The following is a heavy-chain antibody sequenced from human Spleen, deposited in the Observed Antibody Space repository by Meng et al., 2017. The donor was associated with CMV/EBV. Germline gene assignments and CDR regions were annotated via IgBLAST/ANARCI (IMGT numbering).Heavy chain of an antibody. D-gene: IGHD6-13*01. CDR2: ISSSSSYI. J-gene: IGHJ4*02. CDR3: AVIAAAGL. CDR1: GFTFSSYS. V-gene: IGHV3-21*01. Sequence: SLSLSCAASGFTFSSYSMNWVRQAPGKGLEWVSSISSSSSYIYYADSVKGRFTISRDNAKNSLYLQMNSLRVEDTAVYYCAVIAAAGLWGQGTLVTVSS.